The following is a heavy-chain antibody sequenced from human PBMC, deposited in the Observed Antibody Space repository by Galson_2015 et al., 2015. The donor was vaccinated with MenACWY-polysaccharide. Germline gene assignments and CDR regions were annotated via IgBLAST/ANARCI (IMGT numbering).Heavy chain of an antibody. CDR3: AVAEIRSISADFFDD. Sequence: SVKVSCKASGGTFSSFAISWVRQAPGQGLEWMGGLVPLVGTNSAQKFQDRLTITADKSTSTALMELSSLTSEDTAVYYCAVAEIRSISADFFDDWGQGPLVAFSS. CDR2: LVPLVGT. V-gene: IGHV1-69*10. D-gene: IGHD5-24*01. J-gene: IGHJ4*02. CDR1: GGTFSSFA.